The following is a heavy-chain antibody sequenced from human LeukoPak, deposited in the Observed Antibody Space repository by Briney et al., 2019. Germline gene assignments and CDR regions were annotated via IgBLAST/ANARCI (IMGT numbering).Heavy chain of an antibody. CDR2: IKQDESEK. D-gene: IGHD4-17*01. V-gene: IGHV3-7*01. Sequence: GGSLRLSCVGSGFTFSNYWMTWVRQAPGKGLEWVANIKQDESEKYYLDSVKGRFTISRDNAMNSLYLQMNSLRDEDTAVYYCARDRDSGDYTAAPGDYWGQGTLVTVSS. CDR3: ARDRDSGDYTAAPGDY. CDR1: GFTFSNYW. J-gene: IGHJ4*02.